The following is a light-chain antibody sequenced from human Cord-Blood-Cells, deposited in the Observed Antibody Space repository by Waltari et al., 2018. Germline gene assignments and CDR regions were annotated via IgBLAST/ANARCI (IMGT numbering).Light chain of an antibody. CDR1: SSDVGGYNY. CDR3: SSYTSSSTYV. J-gene: IGLJ1*01. V-gene: IGLV2-14*03. CDR2: DVS. Sequence: QSALTQPASVAGSPGQSITISCTGTSSDVGGYNYFSCYQQHPGKAPKLMMYDVSKRPSGVSTRFSGSKSGNTASLTISGLQAEDEADYYCSSYTSSSTYVFGTGTKVTVL.